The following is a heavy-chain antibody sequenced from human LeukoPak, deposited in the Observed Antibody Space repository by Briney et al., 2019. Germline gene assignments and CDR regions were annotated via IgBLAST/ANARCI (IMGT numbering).Heavy chain of an antibody. V-gene: IGHV4-38-2*02. CDR3: ARDMPDGSGYYFDY. J-gene: IGHJ4*02. CDR1: GYSISSGYG. D-gene: IGHD3-22*01. Sequence: SETLSLTCTVSGYSISSGYGWGWIRQPPGKGLEWIGSMYHSGSTNYDPSLKSRVTISVDTSKNQFFLKLSSVTAEDTALYYCARDMPDGSGYYFDYWGQGTLVTVSS. CDR2: MYHSGST.